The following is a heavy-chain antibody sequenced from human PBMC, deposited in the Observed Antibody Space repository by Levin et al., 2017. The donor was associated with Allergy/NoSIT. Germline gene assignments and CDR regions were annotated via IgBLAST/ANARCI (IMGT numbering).Heavy chain of an antibody. Sequence: GGSLRLSCAASGFTFSSYAMHWVRQAPGKGLEWVAVISYDGSNKYYADSVKGRFTISRDNSKNTLYLQMNSLRAEDTAVYYCARDLGGDFTVGYFDYWGQGTLVTVSS. CDR2: ISYDGSNK. CDR3: ARDLGGDFTVGYFDY. CDR1: GFTFSSYA. J-gene: IGHJ4*02. D-gene: IGHD2-21*02. V-gene: IGHV3-30-3*01.